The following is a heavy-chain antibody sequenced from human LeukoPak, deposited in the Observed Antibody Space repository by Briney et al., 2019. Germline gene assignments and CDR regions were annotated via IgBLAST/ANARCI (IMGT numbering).Heavy chain of an antibody. CDR3: ARVARNWNDVGGWFDP. CDR1: GGSISSSSYY. Sequence: PSETLSLTCTVSGGSISSSSYYWGWIRQPPGKGLEWIGNIYYSGSTNYNPSLKSRVTISVDTSKNQFSLKLSSVTAADTAVYYCARVARNWNDVGGWFDPWGQGTLVTVSS. CDR2: IYYSGST. J-gene: IGHJ5*02. V-gene: IGHV4-39*07. D-gene: IGHD1-1*01.